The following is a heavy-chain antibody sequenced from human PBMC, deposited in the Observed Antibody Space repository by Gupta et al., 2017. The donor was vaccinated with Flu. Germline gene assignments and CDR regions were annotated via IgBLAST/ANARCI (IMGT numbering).Heavy chain of an antibody. V-gene: IGHV4-59*01. D-gene: IGHD1-26*01. CDR1: GGSISSYS. CDR3: ARSSQAYYPGFDY. Sequence: QVQLQESGPGLVKPSETLSLTCIVSGGSISSYSWNWIRQPPGKGLEWIGNIYYSGSTNYNPSLKSRVTISVDTSKDQFSLKLTSVTAADTAVYYCARSSQAYYPGFDYWGQGALVTVSS. J-gene: IGHJ4*02. CDR2: IYYSGST.